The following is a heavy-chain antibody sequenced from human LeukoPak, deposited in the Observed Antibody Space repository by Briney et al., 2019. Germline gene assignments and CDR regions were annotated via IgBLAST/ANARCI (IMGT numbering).Heavy chain of an antibody. CDR3: ARILSSTAMDPTYNWFDP. V-gene: IGHV1-18*01. J-gene: IGHJ5*02. CDR1: GYTFTSYG. D-gene: IGHD5-18*01. CDR2: ISAYNGNT. Sequence: GASVKVSCKASGYTFTSYGISWVRQAPGQGLEWMGWISAYNGNTNYAQKLQGRVTMTTDTSTSTAYMELRSLRSDDTAVYYCARILSSTAMDPTYNWFDPWGQGTLVTVSS.